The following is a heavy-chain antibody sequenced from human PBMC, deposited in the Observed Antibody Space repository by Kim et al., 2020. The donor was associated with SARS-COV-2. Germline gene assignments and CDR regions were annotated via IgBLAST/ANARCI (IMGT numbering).Heavy chain of an antibody. CDR3: ARDVGRGYDFWSGSPVIDY. CDR1: GYTFTTYC. Sequence: ASVKVSCKASGYTFTTYCVSWVRQAPGQGLEWMGWISGYNENTNYAQKFQGRVTMTTDPSTGTADMELRSLRSDDTAVYYCARDVGRGYDFWSGSPVIDYWGQGTLVTVSS. J-gene: IGHJ4*02. D-gene: IGHD3-3*01. V-gene: IGHV1-18*01. CDR2: ISGYNENT.